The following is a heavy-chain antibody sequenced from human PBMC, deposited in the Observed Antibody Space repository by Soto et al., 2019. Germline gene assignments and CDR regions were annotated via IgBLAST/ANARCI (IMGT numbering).Heavy chain of an antibody. Sequence: GGSLRLSCAASGFTFSDAWMNWVRQAPGKGLEWIGRVKAEVSGGTTDYAAPVKGRFTTSRDDSKTTLYLQMNSLKSEDTAVYYCTADLWRSTKQAHDYWGQGTLVTVSS. D-gene: IGHD2-8*01. CDR1: GFTFSDAW. V-gene: IGHV3-15*04. CDR2: VKAEVSGGTT. J-gene: IGHJ4*02. CDR3: TADLWRSTKQAHDY.